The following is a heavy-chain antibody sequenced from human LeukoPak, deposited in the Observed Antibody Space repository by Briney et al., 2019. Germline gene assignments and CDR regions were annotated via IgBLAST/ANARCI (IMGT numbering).Heavy chain of an antibody. CDR2: INPNSGGT. CDR1: GYTFTGYY. Sequence: ASVKVSCKASGYTFTGYYMHWVRQAPGQGLGWMGRINPNSGGTNYAQKFQGRVTMTRDTSISTAYMELSRLTSDDTAVYYCASYPRYSSSPPFDYWGQGTLVTVSS. CDR3: ASYPRYSSSPPFDY. J-gene: IGHJ4*02. D-gene: IGHD6-19*01. V-gene: IGHV1-2*06.